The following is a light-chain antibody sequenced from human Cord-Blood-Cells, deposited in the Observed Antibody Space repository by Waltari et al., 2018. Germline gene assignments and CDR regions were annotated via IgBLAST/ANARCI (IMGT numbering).Light chain of an antibody. J-gene: IGKJ1*01. Sequence: EIVLTQSPGTLSLSPGERATLSCRASQSVSSSYFAWYQQKPGQAPRLLIYGASSRASGIPDRFSGSGSGTDFTLTISRLEPEDFALYYCQQYGSSPRTFVQGTKVEIK. CDR2: GAS. CDR1: QSVSSSY. CDR3: QQYGSSPRT. V-gene: IGKV3-20*01.